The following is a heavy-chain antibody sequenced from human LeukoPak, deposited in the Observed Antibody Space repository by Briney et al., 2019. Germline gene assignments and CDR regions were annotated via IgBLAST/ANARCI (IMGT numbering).Heavy chain of an antibody. CDR2: INPDSGDT. D-gene: IGHD1-26*01. CDR3: ARDHNGSCNY. V-gene: IGHV1-2*02. J-gene: IGHJ4*02. Sequence: ASVKISCKTSGYAFSSYYIHWVRRAPGQGLECMGWINPDSGDTYYAQKFRGTLTMTRDTSITTVYMELSDLTSDDTAVYYCARDHNGSCNYWGQGTLVSVSS. CDR1: GYAFSSYY.